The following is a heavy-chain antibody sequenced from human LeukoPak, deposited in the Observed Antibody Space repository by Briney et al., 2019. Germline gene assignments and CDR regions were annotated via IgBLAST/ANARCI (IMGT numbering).Heavy chain of an antibody. CDR3: AKQLGYCSDGSCYFPY. D-gene: IGHD2-15*01. J-gene: IGHJ4*02. CDR1: GLTFSSSA. Sequence: GGSLRLPCAASGLTFSSSAMSWVHQAPGKGLEWVSAISNNGGYTYYADSVQGRFTISRDNSKSTLCLQMNSLRAEDTAVYYYAKQLGYCSDGSCYFPYWGQGTLVTVSS. CDR2: ISNNGGYT. V-gene: IGHV3-23*01.